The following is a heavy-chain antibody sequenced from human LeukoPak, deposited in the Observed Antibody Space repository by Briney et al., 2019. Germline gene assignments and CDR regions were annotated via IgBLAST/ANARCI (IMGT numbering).Heavy chain of an antibody. D-gene: IGHD5-12*01. V-gene: IGHV3-66*04. Sequence: GGSLRLSCAASGFTVSSNYMSWVRQAPGKGLEWVSVIYSGGSTYYADSVKGRFTISRDNSKNTLYLQMSSLRSEDTAVYYCARQKHVDIVATAWWFDPWGQGTLVTVSS. CDR1: GFTVSSNY. CDR3: ARQKHVDIVATAWWFDP. J-gene: IGHJ5*02. CDR2: IYSGGST.